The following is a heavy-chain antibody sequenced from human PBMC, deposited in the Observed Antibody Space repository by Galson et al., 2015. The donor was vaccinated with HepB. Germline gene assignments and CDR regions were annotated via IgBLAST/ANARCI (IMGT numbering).Heavy chain of an antibody. CDR2: ISGGGGST. V-gene: IGHV3-23*01. D-gene: IGHD4-17*01. Sequence: SLRLSCAASGFTFNYYAMSWVRRAPGKGLEWVAIISGGGGSTYHADSVKGRFTISRDNSKNTLYLQMNSLRAEDTAVYYCAKASHGDSRRADFDSWGQGTLVTVSS. CDR3: AKASHGDSRRADFDS. J-gene: IGHJ4*02. CDR1: GFTFNYYA.